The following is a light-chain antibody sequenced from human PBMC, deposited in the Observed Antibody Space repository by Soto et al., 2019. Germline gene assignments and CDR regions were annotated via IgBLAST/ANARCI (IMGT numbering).Light chain of an antibody. CDR2: DNN. Sequence: QSLVTQPPSASGALGQRVTISCTGSSSNIGAGYDVHWYQQFPGRAPRLLIFDNNNRPSGVPDRFSGSKSGTSASLDISGLQAADEAEYYCQSFDTSLNSVVFGGGTKLTVL. V-gene: IGLV1-40*01. J-gene: IGLJ2*01. CDR1: SSNIGAGYD. CDR3: QSFDTSLNSVV.